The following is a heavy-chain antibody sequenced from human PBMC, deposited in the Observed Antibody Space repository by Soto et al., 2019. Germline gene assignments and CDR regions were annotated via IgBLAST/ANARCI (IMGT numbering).Heavy chain of an antibody. CDR2: IRSKANSYAT. CDR3: TRGASDSNSSFYGY. D-gene: IGHD6-6*01. CDR1: GFSFSGSA. Sequence: GGSMRLSCAASGFSFSGSAVHWVRQASGKGLEWVGRIRSKANSYATTYAESVKGRLTISRDDSKNTAYLQLNSLKTEDTAVYYCTRGASDSNSSFYGYWGPGTLVTVSS. J-gene: IGHJ4*02. V-gene: IGHV3-73*01.